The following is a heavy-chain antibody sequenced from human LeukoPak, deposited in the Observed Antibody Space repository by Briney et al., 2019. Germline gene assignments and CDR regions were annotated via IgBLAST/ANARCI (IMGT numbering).Heavy chain of an antibody. V-gene: IGHV1-46*01. CDR3: ARASVATAFDY. J-gene: IGHJ4*02. CDR1: GYTFTSYY. CDR2: INPSGGST. Sequence: GASVKVSCKASGYTFTSYYMHWVRQAPGQGLEWMGIINPSGGSTSYAQKFQGRVTMTRDTSTSTVYMEPSSLRSEDTAVYYCARASVATAFDYWGQGTLVTVSS. D-gene: IGHD5-12*01.